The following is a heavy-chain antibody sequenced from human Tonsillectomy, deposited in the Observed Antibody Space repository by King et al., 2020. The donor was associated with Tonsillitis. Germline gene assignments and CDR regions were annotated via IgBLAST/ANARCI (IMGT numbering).Heavy chain of an antibody. CDR1: GFTFSSYT. Sequence: VQLVESGGGLVKPGGSLRLSCAASGFTFSSYTLNWVRQAPGKGLEWVSAISSTSTYIYYADSVKGRFTISRDNARNSLYLQMNSLRAADTAVYYCVRDYDFWTDHNPKACNYDFVMDVWRPGPTVTVSS. J-gene: IGHJ6*02. CDR3: VRDYDFWTDHNPKACNYDFVMDV. V-gene: IGHV3-21*06. D-gene: IGHD3/OR15-3a*01. CDR2: ISSTSTYI.